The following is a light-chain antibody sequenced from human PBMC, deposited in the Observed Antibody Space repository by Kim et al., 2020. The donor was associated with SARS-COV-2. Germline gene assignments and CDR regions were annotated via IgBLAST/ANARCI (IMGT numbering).Light chain of an antibody. CDR2: QDS. J-gene: IGLJ2*01. CDR3: QAWDSSTGVV. Sequence: SYELTQPPSVSVSPGQTASITCSGDKLGDKYACWYQQKPGQSPVLVIYQDSKRPSGIPERFSGSNSGNTATLTISGTQAMDEADNYCQAWDSSTGVVFGG. V-gene: IGLV3-1*01. CDR1: KLGDKY.